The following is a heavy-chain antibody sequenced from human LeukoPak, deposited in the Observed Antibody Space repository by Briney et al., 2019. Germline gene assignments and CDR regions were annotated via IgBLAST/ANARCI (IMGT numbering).Heavy chain of an antibody. V-gene: IGHV1-18*01. Sequence: GASVKVSCKASGGTFSSYAISWVRQAPGQGLEWMGWISAYNGNTNYAQKLQGRVTMTTDTSTSTAYMELRSLRSDDTAVYYCARDNPELLWFGELNWFDPWGQGTLVTVSS. CDR2: ISAYNGNT. CDR3: ARDNPELLWFGELNWFDP. CDR1: GGTFSSYA. J-gene: IGHJ5*02. D-gene: IGHD3-10*01.